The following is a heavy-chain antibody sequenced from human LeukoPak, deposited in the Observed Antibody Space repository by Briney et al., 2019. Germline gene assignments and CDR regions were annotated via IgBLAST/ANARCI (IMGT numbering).Heavy chain of an antibody. CDR1: GFTFSSYG. Sequence: GRSLRLSCAASGFTFSSYGMHWVRQAPGKGLEWVAVISYDGSNKYYADSVKGRFTISRDNSKNTLYLQMNSLRAEDTAVYYCAKQAVAGRSWGQGTLVTVSS. J-gene: IGHJ5*02. CDR2: ISYDGSNK. D-gene: IGHD6-19*01. V-gene: IGHV3-30*18. CDR3: AKQAVAGRS.